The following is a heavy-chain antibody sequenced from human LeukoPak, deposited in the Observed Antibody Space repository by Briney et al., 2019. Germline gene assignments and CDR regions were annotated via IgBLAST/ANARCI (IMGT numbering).Heavy chain of an antibody. CDR1: GGSFSGYY. D-gene: IGHD3-22*01. CDR2: INHSGST. Sequence: SETLSLTCAVYGGSFSGYYWSWIRQPPGKGLEWIGEINHSGSTNYNPSLKSRVTMSMYTSRNRFSLMLSSATAADTAVYYCARTTSTYYYDSSSYNQRHHFDYWGRGTLVTVSS. V-gene: IGHV4-34*01. J-gene: IGHJ4*02. CDR3: ARTTSTYYYDSSSYNQRHHFDY.